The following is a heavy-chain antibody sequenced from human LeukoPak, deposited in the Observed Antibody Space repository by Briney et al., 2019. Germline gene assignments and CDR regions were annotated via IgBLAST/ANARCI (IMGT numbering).Heavy chain of an antibody. V-gene: IGHV4-61*02. CDR3: ARDLGYSSSSGDWFDP. CDR2: IYTSGST. J-gene: IGHJ5*02. Sequence: ASETLSLTCTVSGGSITSGSYYWSWIRQPAGKGLEWIGRIYTSGSTNYNPSLKSRVTISVDTSKNQFSLNLSSVTAADTAVYYCARDLGYSSSSGDWFDPWGQGTLVTVSS. CDR1: GGSITSGSYY. D-gene: IGHD6-6*01.